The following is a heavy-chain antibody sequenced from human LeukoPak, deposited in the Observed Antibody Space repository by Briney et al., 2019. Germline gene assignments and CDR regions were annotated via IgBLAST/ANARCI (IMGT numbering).Heavy chain of an antibody. CDR3: ATGIVGAPLALN. J-gene: IGHJ4*02. D-gene: IGHD1-26*01. CDR1: GYTLTELS. Sequence: ASVKVSCKVSGYTLTELSMHWVRQAPGKGLEWMGGFDPEDGETIYAQKFQGRVTTTEDTSTDTAYMELSSLRSEDTAVYYCATGIVGAPLALNWGQGTLVTVSS. CDR2: FDPEDGET. V-gene: IGHV1-24*01.